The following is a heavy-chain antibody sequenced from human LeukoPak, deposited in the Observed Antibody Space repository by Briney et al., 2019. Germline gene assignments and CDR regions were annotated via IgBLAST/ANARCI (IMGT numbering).Heavy chain of an antibody. V-gene: IGHV3-23*01. D-gene: IGHD5-12*01. CDR2: ISASAFTK. J-gene: IGHJ4*02. CDR1: GFIFNNFA. Sequence: GGSLRLSCAASGFIFNNFAMSWVRQTPGKELEWVSDISASAFTKTYADSVKGRFTISRDNSKNTVSLQMNSVRVEDTAIYYCAKSLRGYSGYDSFGGQGTQVTVSS. CDR3: AKSLRGYSGYDSF.